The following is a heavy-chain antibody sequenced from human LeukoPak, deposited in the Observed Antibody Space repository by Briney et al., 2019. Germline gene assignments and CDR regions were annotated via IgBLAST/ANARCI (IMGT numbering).Heavy chain of an antibody. CDR3: AREAGSGD. V-gene: IGHV1-69*13. CDR1: GYTCTSYG. D-gene: IGHD3-10*01. J-gene: IGHJ4*02. CDR2: IIPIFGTA. Sequence: SVKVSCKASGYTCTSYGISWVRQAPGQGLEWMGGIIPIFGTANYAQKFQGRVTITADESTSTAYMELSSLRSADTAVYYCAREAGSGDWGQGTLVTVSS.